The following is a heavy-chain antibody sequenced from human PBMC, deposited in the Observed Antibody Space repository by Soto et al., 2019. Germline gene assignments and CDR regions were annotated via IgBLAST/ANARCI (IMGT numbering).Heavy chain of an antibody. Sequence: QITLKESGPTLVKPTQTLTLTCTVSGFSLSTNGVAVGWIRQPPGKALEWLSLIYWDADERYSPSLKSRLTISQATSKNQVVLTMSNMDPVDTATYYCAHCPFISGTYRNFDYWGQGTLVTVSS. J-gene: IGHJ4*02. CDR2: IYWDADE. CDR3: AHCPFISGTYRNFDY. CDR1: GFSLSTNGVA. V-gene: IGHV2-5*02. D-gene: IGHD3-16*02.